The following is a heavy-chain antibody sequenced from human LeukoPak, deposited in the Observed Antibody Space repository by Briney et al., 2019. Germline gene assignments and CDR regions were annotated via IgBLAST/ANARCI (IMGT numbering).Heavy chain of an antibody. D-gene: IGHD4/OR15-4a*01. Sequence: GGSLRLSCAASGFTFSHFWMSWVRQAPGKGLDWVSTISGSGATTYYADSVKGRFTISRDNSKNTLFLQMDSLRAEDTAIYYCATLGSYGANYYRVIDYWGQGIQVTVSS. CDR1: GFTFSHFW. J-gene: IGHJ4*02. V-gene: IGHV3-23*01. CDR2: ISGSGATT. CDR3: ATLGSYGANYYRVIDY.